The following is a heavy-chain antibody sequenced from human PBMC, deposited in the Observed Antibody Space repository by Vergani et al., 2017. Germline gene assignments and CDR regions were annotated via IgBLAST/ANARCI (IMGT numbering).Heavy chain of an antibody. J-gene: IGHJ6*02. Sequence: QVQLVQSGAEVKKPGSSVKVSCKASGGTFSSYTISWVRQAPGQGLEWMGRIIPILGIANYAQKFQGRVTITADKSTSTAYMELSSLRSEDTAVYYCARDPRGNYDGYYYGMDVWGQGTTVTVSS. V-gene: IGHV1-69*08. CDR2: IIPILGIA. CDR3: ARDPRGNYDGYYYGMDV. D-gene: IGHD4-23*01. CDR1: GGTFSSYT.